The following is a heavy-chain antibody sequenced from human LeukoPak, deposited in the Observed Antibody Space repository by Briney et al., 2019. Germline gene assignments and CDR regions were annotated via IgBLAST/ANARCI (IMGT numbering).Heavy chain of an antibody. J-gene: IGHJ5*02. CDR3: ARRLVYADSSGYYYGVWFDP. CDR2: INHNGRP. D-gene: IGHD3-22*01. CDR1: GGSFTGYY. V-gene: IGHV4-34*01. Sequence: KPSETLSLTCAVYGGSFTGYYWSWIRHLPGKGLEWIGQINHNGRPTYNPSLKSRFIISIDPSKNQFSLRLTSVTAADTAVYYCARRLVYADSSGYYYGVWFDPWGQGTLVTVSS.